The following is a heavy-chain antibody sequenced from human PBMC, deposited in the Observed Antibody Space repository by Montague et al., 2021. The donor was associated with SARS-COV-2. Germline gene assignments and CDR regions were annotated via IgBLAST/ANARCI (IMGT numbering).Heavy chain of an antibody. J-gene: IGHJ2*01. CDR2: ISGSGGST. V-gene: IGHV3-23*01. D-gene: IGHD3-3*01. CDR3: AKGSGGTIFGVVITYWYFDL. CDR1: GFTFSSYA. Sequence: SLRLSCAASGFTFSSYAMSWVRQAPGKGLEWVSAISGSGGSTYYADSVTGRFTISRDNSKNTLYLQMNSLRAEDTAVYYCAKGSGGTIFGVVITYWYFDLWGRGTLVTVSS.